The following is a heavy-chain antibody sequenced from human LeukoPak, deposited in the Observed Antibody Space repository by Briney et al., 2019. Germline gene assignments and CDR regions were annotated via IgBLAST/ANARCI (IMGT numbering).Heavy chain of an antibody. CDR1: GFSVSGIH. Sequence: GGSLRLSCVASGFSVSGIHMNWVRQAPGKDLEWVSGLYAGGATYYADSMGGRFTISRDHSKNTLYLQMGSLRAEDMAVYYCARSRDYYYYYYMDVWGKGTTVTVSS. CDR3: ARSRDYYYYYYMDV. CDR2: LYAGGAT. V-gene: IGHV3-66*01. J-gene: IGHJ6*03. D-gene: IGHD2-21*02.